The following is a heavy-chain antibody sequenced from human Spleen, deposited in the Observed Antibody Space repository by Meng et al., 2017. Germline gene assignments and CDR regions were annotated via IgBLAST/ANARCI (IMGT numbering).Heavy chain of an antibody. V-gene: IGHV1-8*01. CDR3: TRVMGSVDY. J-gene: IGHJ4*02. CDR2: LNPKSGNT. Sequence: QVQLVQSGTEVKNRGAGVKVSCKASGYTFTNYDNNWVRQAPRQGLEWMGWLNPKSGNTGHAQKFQGRVTMTRITSITTAYMELSSLRYEETAVYYCTRVMGSVDYWGQGTLVTVSS. CDR1: GYTFTNYD. D-gene: IGHD3-10*01.